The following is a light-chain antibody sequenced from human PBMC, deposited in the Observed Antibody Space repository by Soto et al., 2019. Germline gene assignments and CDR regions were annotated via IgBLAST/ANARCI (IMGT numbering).Light chain of an antibody. J-gene: IGKJ2*01. V-gene: IGKV3-15*01. CDR1: QSIGTN. Sequence: ETVMTQSPATLSVSPGDRVTLSCRASQSIGTNLLWLQQSPGQPPRLLISGASDRVAGVPDRFSGSGSGTDFTLTISGLQSEDCAVYYCQQYAGWPRTFGQGTKLELK. CDR3: QQYAGWPRT. CDR2: GAS.